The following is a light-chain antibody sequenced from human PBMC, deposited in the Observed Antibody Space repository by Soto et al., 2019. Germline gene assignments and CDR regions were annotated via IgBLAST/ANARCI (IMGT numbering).Light chain of an antibody. Sequence: DIQMTQSPSSLSASVGDRVTITCQASQDISNYLNWFQQKPGKAPKLLFYGASNLETGVPSRFSGSGSGTDFTFTISSLQPEDIATYCCQQYDNFPPFGGGTKVEIK. J-gene: IGKJ4*01. CDR2: GAS. V-gene: IGKV1-33*01. CDR1: QDISNY. CDR3: QQYDNFPP.